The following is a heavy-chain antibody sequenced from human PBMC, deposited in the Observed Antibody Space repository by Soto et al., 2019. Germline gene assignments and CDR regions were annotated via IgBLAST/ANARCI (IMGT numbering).Heavy chain of an antibody. V-gene: IGHV3-21*01. J-gene: IGHJ4*02. CDR1: GFTFSSYS. CDR3: VRHWLATREFDY. D-gene: IGHD1-26*01. CDR2: ISSSSGHI. Sequence: EVQLVESGGGLVKPGGSLRLSCAASGFTFSSYSMNWVRQATGKGLEWVSSISSSSGHIYYADSVKGRFTISRDNAKNSLYLQMNSLRAEDTAVYYCVRHWLATREFDYWGQGTLVTVSS.